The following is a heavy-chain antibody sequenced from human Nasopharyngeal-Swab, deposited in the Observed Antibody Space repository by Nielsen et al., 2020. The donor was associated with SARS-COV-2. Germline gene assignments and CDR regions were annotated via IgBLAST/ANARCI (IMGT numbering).Heavy chain of an antibody. D-gene: IGHD1-26*01. V-gene: IGHV3-7*01. Sequence: GESLKISCAASGFTFSTFWMSWVRQAPGKGLEWVANIKKDGGEKNYVDSVKGRFTTSRDNAKNSLYLQMNSLRAEDTAVYYCVRDSGSYRHFDYWGQGTLVTVSS. CDR1: GFTFSTFW. J-gene: IGHJ4*02. CDR2: IKKDGGEK. CDR3: VRDSGSYRHFDY.